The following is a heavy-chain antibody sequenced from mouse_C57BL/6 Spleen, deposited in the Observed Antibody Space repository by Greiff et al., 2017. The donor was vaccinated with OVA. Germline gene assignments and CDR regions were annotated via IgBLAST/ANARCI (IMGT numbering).Heavy chain of an antibody. V-gene: IGHV1-81*01. CDR3: ARLEDDGYRGFAY. D-gene: IGHD2-3*01. Sequence: QVQLQQSGAELARPGASVKLSCKASGYTFTSYGISWVKQRTGQGLEWIGEIYPRSGNTYYNEKFKGKATLTADKSSSTAYMELRSLTSEDSAVYFCARLEDDGYRGFAYWGQGTLVTVSA. J-gene: IGHJ3*01. CDR2: IYPRSGNT. CDR1: GYTFTSYG.